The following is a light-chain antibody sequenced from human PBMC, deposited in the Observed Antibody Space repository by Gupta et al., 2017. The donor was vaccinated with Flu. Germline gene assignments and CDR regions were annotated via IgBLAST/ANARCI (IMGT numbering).Light chain of an antibody. V-gene: IGKV1-6*01. CDR1: QDIRNT. CDR2: NVS. CDR3: LHDYNYPLT. J-gene: IGKJ4*01. Sequence: AIQMTLSPSSLSASVGDRVTITCRASQDIRNTLGWYQQKPGKAPKLLMYNVSTLQSGVPSRFSGSGSGTDFTLTTSSLQPEDLATYYCLHDYNYPLTFGGGTKVEIK.